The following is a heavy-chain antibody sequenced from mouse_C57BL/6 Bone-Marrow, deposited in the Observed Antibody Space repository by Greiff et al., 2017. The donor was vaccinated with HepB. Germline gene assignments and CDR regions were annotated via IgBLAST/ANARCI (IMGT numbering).Heavy chain of an antibody. V-gene: IGHV3-6*01. Sequence: EVQLQESGPGLVKPSQSLSLTCSVTGYSITSGYYWNWIRQFPGNKLEWMGYISYDGSNNYNPSLKNRISITRDTSKNQFFLKLNSVTTEDTATYYCARDRGGFWYFDYWGQGTTLTVSS. CDR3: ARDRGGFWYFDY. CDR1: GYSITSGYY. J-gene: IGHJ2*01. CDR2: ISYDGSN.